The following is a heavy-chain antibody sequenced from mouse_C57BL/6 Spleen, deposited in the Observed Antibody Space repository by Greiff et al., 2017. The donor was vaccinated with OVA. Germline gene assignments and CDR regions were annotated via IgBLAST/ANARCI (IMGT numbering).Heavy chain of an antibody. CDR2: IDPSDSYT. CDR3: ARGAYYSNYVMDFDY. Sequence: VKLQQPGAELVKPGASVKLSCKASGYTFTSYWMQWVKQRPGQGLEWIGEIDPSDSYTNYNQKFKGKATLTVDTSSSTAYMQLSSLTSEDSAVYYCARGAYYSNYVMDFDYWGQGTTLTVSS. CDR1: GYTFTSYW. J-gene: IGHJ2*01. D-gene: IGHD2-5*01. V-gene: IGHV1-50*01.